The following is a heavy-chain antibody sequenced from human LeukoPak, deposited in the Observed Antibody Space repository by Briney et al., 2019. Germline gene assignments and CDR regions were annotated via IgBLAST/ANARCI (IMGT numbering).Heavy chain of an antibody. J-gene: IGHJ3*02. Sequence: ASVTVSCKASGYTFTSYAMNWVRQAPGQGLEWMGWINTNTGNPTYAQGFTGRFVFSLDTSVSTAYLQISSLKAEDTAVYYCARGRGDIVVVTAIPWAFDIWGQGTMVTVSS. CDR3: ARGRGDIVVVTAIPWAFDI. CDR2: INTNTGNP. V-gene: IGHV7-4-1*02. D-gene: IGHD2-21*02. CDR1: GYTFTSYA.